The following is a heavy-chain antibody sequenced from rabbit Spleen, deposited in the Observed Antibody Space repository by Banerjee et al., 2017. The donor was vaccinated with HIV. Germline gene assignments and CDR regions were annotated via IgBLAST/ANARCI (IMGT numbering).Heavy chain of an antibody. Sequence: QLEESGGDLVKPEGSLTLTCKASGFDFSDYYMIWVRQAPGKGLEWIGYIDLLFGTTYYANWVNGRFTISSHNAQNTLYLQLNSLTAADTATYFCVRGASSSGYYSLWGQGTLVTVS. V-gene: IGHV1S7*01. CDR2: IDLLFGTT. CDR3: VRGASSSGYYSL. CDR1: GFDFSDYY. D-gene: IGHD1-1*01. J-gene: IGHJ4*01.